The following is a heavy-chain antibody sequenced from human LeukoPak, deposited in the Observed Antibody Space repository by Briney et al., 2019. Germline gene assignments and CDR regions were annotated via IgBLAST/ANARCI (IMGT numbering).Heavy chain of an antibody. V-gene: IGHV3-23*01. CDR2: ITGSGGST. CDR3: ARDFTMPAGGCMDV. CDR1: GFTFSSNA. Sequence: GGSLRLSCAASGFTFSSNAMSWVRQAPGKGLEWVSYITGSGGSTLYADSVKGRFTVSRDNSKNTLYLQMNSLRAEDTAVYYCARDFTMPAGGCMDVWGQGTTVTVSS. D-gene: IGHD3-10*01. J-gene: IGHJ6*02.